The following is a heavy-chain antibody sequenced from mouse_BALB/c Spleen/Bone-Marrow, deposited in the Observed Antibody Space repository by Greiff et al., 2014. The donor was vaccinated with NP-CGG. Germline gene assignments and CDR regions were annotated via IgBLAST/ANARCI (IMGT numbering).Heavy chain of an antibody. CDR2: INPYNDGT. J-gene: IGHJ2*01. V-gene: IGHV1-14*01. CDR3: AKGGNYRYDFDY. Sequence: LVESGPELVKPGASVKMSCKASGYTFTSYVMHWVKQKPGQGLEWIGYINPYNDGTKYNEKFKGMATLTSDRSSSTAYVELSSLTSEDSAVYYCAKGGNYRYDFDYWGQGTTLTVSS. D-gene: IGHD2-14*01. CDR1: GYTFTSYV.